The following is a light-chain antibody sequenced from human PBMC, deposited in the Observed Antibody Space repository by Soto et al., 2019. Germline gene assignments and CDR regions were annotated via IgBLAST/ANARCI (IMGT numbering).Light chain of an antibody. CDR1: SSNIGAGYD. Sequence: QSVLTQPPSVSGDPGQRVTISCTGSSSNIGAGYDVHWYQQLPGTAPKLLIYGNSNRPSGVPDRFSGSKSGTSASLAITGLQDEDEADYYCQSYDSSLSGYVFGTGTKLTVL. CDR2: GNS. J-gene: IGLJ1*01. V-gene: IGLV1-40*01. CDR3: QSYDSSLSGYV.